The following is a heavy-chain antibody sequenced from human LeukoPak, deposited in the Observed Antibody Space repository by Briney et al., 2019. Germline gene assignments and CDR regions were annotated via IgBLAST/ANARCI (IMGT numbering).Heavy chain of an antibody. Sequence: SETLSLTRTVSGDSISSYYWSWVRQPAGKGLEWIGRLYTDGSTNYNPFLKSRVTMSVDTSKNQFSLKLSSVTTADTAVYFCVRDRYYYDNNYGPAFDYWGQGILITVS. J-gene: IGHJ4*02. V-gene: IGHV4-4*07. CDR1: GDSISSYY. D-gene: IGHD3-22*01. CDR3: VRDRYYYDNNYGPAFDY. CDR2: LYTDGST.